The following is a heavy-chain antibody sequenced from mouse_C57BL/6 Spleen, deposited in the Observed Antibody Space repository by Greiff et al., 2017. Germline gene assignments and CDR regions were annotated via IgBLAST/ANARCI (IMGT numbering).Heavy chain of an antibody. V-gene: IGHV10-1*01. Sequence: EVQVVESGGGLVQPKGSLKLSCAASGFSFNTYAMNWVRQAPGKGLEWVARIRSKSNNYATYYADSVKDRFTISRDDSESMLYLQMNNLKTEDTAMYYCVSPSPHYYAMDYWGQGTSVTVSS. CDR2: IRSKSNNYAT. J-gene: IGHJ4*01. CDR3: VSPSPHYYAMDY. CDR1: GFSFNTYA.